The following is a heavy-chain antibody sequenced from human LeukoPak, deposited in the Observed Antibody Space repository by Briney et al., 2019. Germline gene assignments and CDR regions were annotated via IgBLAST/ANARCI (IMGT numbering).Heavy chain of an antibody. Sequence: SQTPSLTCTVSGGSISSGGYYWSWIRQHPGKGLEWIGYIYYSGSTYYNPSLKSRVTISVDTSKNQFSLKLSSVTAADTAVYYCARVPRGCGGDCAWFDPWGQGTLVTASS. V-gene: IGHV4-31*03. CDR3: ARVPRGCGGDCAWFDP. CDR2: IYYSGST. D-gene: IGHD2-21*02. CDR1: GGSISSGGYY. J-gene: IGHJ5*02.